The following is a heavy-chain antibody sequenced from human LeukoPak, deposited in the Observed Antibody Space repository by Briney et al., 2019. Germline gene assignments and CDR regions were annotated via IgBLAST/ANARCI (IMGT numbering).Heavy chain of an antibody. CDR1: GFTFSSYG. D-gene: IGHD3-3*01. V-gene: IGHV3-30*18. J-gene: IGHJ6*03. CDR2: ISYDGSNK. Sequence: PGGSLRLSCAASGFTFSSYGMHWVRQAPGKGLEWVAVISYDGSNKYYADSVKGRFTISRDNSKNTLYLQINSLRAEETAVYYFAKAGGNGYYDYYYYYMDVWGKGTTVTVSS. CDR3: AKAGGNGYYDYYYYYMDV.